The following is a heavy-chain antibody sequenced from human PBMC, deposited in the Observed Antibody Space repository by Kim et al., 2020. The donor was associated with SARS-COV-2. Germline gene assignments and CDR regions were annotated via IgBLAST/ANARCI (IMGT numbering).Heavy chain of an antibody. J-gene: IGHJ6*02. Sequence: SETLSLTCTVSGGSISSYYWSWIRQPPGKGLEWIGYIYYSGSTNYNPSLKSRVTISVDTSKNQFSLKLSSVTAADTAVYYCARRTQRLRWSESHYYYGMDVWGQGTTVTVSS. CDR2: IYYSGST. D-gene: IGHD4-17*01. CDR3: ARRTQRLRWSESHYYYGMDV. V-gene: IGHV4-59*01. CDR1: GGSISSYY.